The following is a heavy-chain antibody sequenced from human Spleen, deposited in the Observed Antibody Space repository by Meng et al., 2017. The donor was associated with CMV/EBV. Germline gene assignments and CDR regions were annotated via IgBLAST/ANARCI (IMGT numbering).Heavy chain of an antibody. J-gene: IGHJ4*02. Sequence: SETLSLTCTVSGGSVSSGSYYWSWIRQPPGKGLEWIGYIYYSGSTNYNPSLKSRVTISVDTSKNQFSLKLTSVTAADTAVYYCAREDYSSSSFDYWGQGTLVTVSS. CDR2: IYYSGST. CDR3: AREDYSSSSFDY. D-gene: IGHD6-6*01. V-gene: IGHV4-61*01. CDR1: GGSVSSGSYY.